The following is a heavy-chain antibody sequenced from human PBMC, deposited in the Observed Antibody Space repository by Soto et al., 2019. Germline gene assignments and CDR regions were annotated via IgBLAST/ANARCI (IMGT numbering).Heavy chain of an antibody. J-gene: IGHJ5*02. CDR3: ARDRCSSTSCSYWFDP. D-gene: IGHD2-2*01. V-gene: IGHV3-33*01. CDR1: GFTFSSYG. Sequence: ESGGGVVQPGRSLRLSCAASGFTFSSYGMHWVRQAPGKGLEWVAVIWYDGSNKYYADSVKGRFTISRDNSKNTLYLQMNSLRAEDTAVYYCARDRCSSTSCSYWFDPWGQGTLVTVSS. CDR2: IWYDGSNK.